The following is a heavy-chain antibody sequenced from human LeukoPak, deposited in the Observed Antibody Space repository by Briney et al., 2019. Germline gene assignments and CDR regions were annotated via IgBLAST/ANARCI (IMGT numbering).Heavy chain of an antibody. CDR1: CGSISTYC. V-gene: IGHV4-59*01. CDR3: ARDYNNYIVDH. J-gene: IGHJ4*02. D-gene: IGHD3-10*01. CDR2: VYYSGRT. Sequence: PSETLSLTCTVSCGSISTYCWSWMRQPPGKGLEWIGYVYYSGRTRYNPSLESRLAMSIDTSKNQFSLNLTSVTAADTAMYYCARDYNNYIVDHWGQGALVTVSS.